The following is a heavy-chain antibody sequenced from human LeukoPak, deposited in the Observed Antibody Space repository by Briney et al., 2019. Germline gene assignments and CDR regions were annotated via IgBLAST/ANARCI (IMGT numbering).Heavy chain of an antibody. V-gene: IGHV3-48*01. Sequence: VGSLRLSCADPGFTFSGYSVNWVRQALGKGLWWVSYISYTGTTIYYADSVGGRFTISTDNAKTSLYLQMNSLRGEDTAVYYCARIAAGHMDVWGKGTTVTVSS. D-gene: IGHD6-6*01. CDR1: GFTFSGYS. CDR3: ARIAAGHMDV. J-gene: IGHJ6*03. CDR2: ISYTGTTI.